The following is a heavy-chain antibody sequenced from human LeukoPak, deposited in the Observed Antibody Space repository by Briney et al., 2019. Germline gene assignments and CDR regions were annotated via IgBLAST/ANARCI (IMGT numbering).Heavy chain of an antibody. J-gene: IGHJ6*03. CDR1: GASISSSSYY. CDR3: AGDSHYTTSSNYYYYYTNV. Sequence: KPSETLSLTCSVSGASISSSSYYWGWIRQPPGKGLEWIGNIYFDGNTYYNPSLKSRLTISIDTSKNQFSLQLTSVSAADTAVYFCAGDSHYTTSSNYYYYYTNVWGKGTTVTVSS. CDR2: IYFDGNT. V-gene: IGHV4-39*07. D-gene: IGHD6-6*01.